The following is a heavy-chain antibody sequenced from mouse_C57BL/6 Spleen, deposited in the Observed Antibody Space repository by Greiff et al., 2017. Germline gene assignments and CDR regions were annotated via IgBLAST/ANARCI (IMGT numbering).Heavy chain of an antibody. CDR3: ARHRPFYGNNWYFDV. J-gene: IGHJ1*03. CDR1: GFTFSSYG. CDR2: ISSGGSYT. D-gene: IGHD2-10*01. V-gene: IGHV5-6*02. Sequence: DVMLVESGGDLVKPGGSLKLSCAASGFTFSSYGMSWVRQTPDKRLEWVATISSGGSYTYYPDSVKGRFTISRDNAKNTLYLQMSSLKSEDTAMYYCARHRPFYGNNWYFDVWGTGTTVTVSS.